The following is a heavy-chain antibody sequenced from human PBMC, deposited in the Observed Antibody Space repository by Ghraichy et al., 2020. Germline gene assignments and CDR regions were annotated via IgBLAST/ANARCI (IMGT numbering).Heavy chain of an antibody. V-gene: IGHV3-73*01. J-gene: IGHJ4*02. Sequence: LSLTCAASGFTFSGFAMHWVRQASGKGLEWVGRIRSKANSYATAYAASVKGRFTISRDDSKNTAYLQMNSLKTEDTAVYYCTRPCSGGSCYDYWGQGTLVTVSS. D-gene: IGHD2-15*01. CDR2: IRSKANSYAT. CDR1: GFTFSGFA. CDR3: TRPCSGGSCYDY.